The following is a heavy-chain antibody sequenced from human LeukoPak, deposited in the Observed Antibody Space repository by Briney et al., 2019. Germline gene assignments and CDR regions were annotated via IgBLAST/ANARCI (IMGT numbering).Heavy chain of an antibody. V-gene: IGHV4-61*09. Sequence: PSETLSLTCTESGGSVSTGSYYWSWIRQPAGRGLEWIGHIHTSGTMNYNASLKSRVRISVETSKNQFSLRLSSVTAADTAVYFCARGILRDYYDSSGFYHRGGVGYWGQGTLVTVSS. CDR3: ARGILRDYYDSSGFYHRGGVGY. CDR2: IHTSGTM. J-gene: IGHJ4*02. D-gene: IGHD3-22*01. CDR1: GGSVSTGSYY.